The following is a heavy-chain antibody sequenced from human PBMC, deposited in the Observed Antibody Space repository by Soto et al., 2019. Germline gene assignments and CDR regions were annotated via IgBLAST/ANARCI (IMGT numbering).Heavy chain of an antibody. CDR1: GYTFTSYA. CDR3: ARDRITIFGVVPYNWFDP. V-gene: IGHV1-3*01. D-gene: IGHD3-3*01. J-gene: IGHJ5*02. CDR2: INAGNGNT. Sequence: GASVKVSCKASGYTFTSYAMHWVRQAPGQRLEWMGWINAGNGNTKYSQKFQGRVTITRDTSASTAYMELSSLRSEDTAVYYCARDRITIFGVVPYNWFDPWGQGTLVTVSS.